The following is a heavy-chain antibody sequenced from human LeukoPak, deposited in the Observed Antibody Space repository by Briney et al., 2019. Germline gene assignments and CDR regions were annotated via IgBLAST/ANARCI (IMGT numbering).Heavy chain of an antibody. J-gene: IGHJ6*02. D-gene: IGHD3-9*01. Sequence: PSETLSLTCTVSGGSISSYYWSWIRQPPGKGLEWIGYIYYSGSTNYNPSLKSRVTISVDTSKNQFSLKLSSVTAADTAVYYCARDHYDILTGYFNGMDVWGQGTTVTVSS. CDR3: ARDHYDILTGYFNGMDV. CDR2: IYYSGST. CDR1: GGSISSYY. V-gene: IGHV4-59*01.